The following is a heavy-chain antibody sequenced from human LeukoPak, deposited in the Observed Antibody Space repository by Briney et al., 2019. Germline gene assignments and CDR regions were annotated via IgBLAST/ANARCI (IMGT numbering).Heavy chain of an antibody. CDR2: IYYSGST. J-gene: IGHJ4*02. CDR3: ATSRLRFLEWFDFDY. D-gene: IGHD3-3*01. V-gene: IGHV4-59*01. CDR1: GGSISSYY. Sequence: KPSETLSLTCTVSGGSISSYYWSWIRQPPGKGLEWIGYIYYSGSTNYNPSLKSRVTISVDTSKNQFSLKLSSVTAADTAVYYCATSRLRFLEWFDFDYWGQGTLVTVSS.